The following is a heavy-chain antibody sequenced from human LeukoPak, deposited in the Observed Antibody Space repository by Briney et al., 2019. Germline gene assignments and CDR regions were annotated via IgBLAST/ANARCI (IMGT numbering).Heavy chain of an antibody. CDR1: GGSISSSSYY. CDR3: ARSHEYSSGWYFDY. J-gene: IGHJ4*02. Sequence: SETLSLTCTVSGGSISSSSYYWGWIRQPPGKGLEWIGSIYYSGSTYCNPSLKSRVTISVDTSKNQFSLKLSSVTAADTAVYYCARSHEYSSGWYFDYWGQGTLVTVSS. V-gene: IGHV4-39*01. D-gene: IGHD6-19*01. CDR2: IYYSGST.